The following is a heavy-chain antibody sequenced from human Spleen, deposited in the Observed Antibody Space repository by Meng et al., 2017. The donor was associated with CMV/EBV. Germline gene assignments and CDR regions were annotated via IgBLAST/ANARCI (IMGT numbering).Heavy chain of an antibody. D-gene: IGHD4-17*01. Sequence: LRLSCAASGFTFSDHYLSWMRQAPGKGLEWVSYISRSGSSMYYADSVKGRFTISRDNAKNSLYLQMNSLRAEDTAVYYCASDGKTVDYWGQGTLVTVSS. CDR1: GFTFSDHY. CDR3: ASDGKTVDY. J-gene: IGHJ4*02. CDR2: ISRSGSSM. V-gene: IGHV3-11*04.